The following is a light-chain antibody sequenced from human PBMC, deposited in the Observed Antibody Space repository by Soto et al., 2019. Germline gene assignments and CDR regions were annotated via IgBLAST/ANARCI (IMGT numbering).Light chain of an antibody. CDR1: QSVIRY. CDR2: DAS. V-gene: IGKV3-11*01. Sequence: EIVMSKSPVALSVSPVERAALSCRASQSVIRYFAWCQQRPGQDPWLLIYDASYRATGIPARFSGSGSGTDFTLTTGCLEPEEFAVYSCQQRSNWSTFGQGTKV. CDR3: QQRSNWST. J-gene: IGKJ1*01.